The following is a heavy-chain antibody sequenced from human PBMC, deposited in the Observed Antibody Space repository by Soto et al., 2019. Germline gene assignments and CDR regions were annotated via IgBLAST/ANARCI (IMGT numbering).Heavy chain of an antibody. CDR1: GYSFSSQW. J-gene: IGHJ4*02. V-gene: IGHV3-74*01. CDR3: VRGAPFDY. Sequence: EVQLVESGGGLVQPGGSLRLSSAAFGYSFSSQWMYWLRKVPGKGLVWVSRINGDGSSARYADFVKGRFTISRDNAENTLYLQMNSLRAEDTAVYYCVRGAPFDYWGQGTLVTVSS. CDR2: INGDGSSA.